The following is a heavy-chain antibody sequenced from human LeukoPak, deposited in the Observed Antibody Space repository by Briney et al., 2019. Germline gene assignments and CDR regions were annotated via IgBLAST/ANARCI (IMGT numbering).Heavy chain of an antibody. D-gene: IGHD6-13*01. CDR2: IYYSGST. CDR1: GGSISRFY. J-gene: IGHJ6*02. Sequence: SETLSLTCTVSGGSISRFYWNWIRQPPGKGLEWIGYIYYSGSTYYNPSLKSRVTISVDTSKNQFSLKLSSVTAADTAVYYCARGAAAYGMDVWGQGTTVTVSS. CDR3: ARGAAAYGMDV. V-gene: IGHV4-59*12.